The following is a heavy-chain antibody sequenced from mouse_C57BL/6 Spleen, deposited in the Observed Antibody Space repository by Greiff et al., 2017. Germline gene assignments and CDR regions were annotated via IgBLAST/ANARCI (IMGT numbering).Heavy chain of an antibody. J-gene: IGHJ3*01. D-gene: IGHD4-1*01. CDR2: IDPSDSYT. Sequence: QVQLQQPGAELVMPGASVKLSCKASGYTFTSYWMHWVKQRPGQGLEWIGEIDPSDSYTNYNQKFKGKSTLTVDKSSSTAYMQLSSLTSEDSAVYYCAGGLTGVFAYWGQGTLVTVSA. CDR1: GYTFTSYW. CDR3: AGGLTGVFAY. V-gene: IGHV1-69*01.